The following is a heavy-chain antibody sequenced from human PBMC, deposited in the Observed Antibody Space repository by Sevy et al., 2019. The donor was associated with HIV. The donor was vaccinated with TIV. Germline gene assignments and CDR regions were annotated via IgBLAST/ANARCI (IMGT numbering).Heavy chain of an antibody. CDR3: ARDRGSGYSSSWYFRGQLNWFDP. V-gene: IGHV6-1*01. D-gene: IGHD6-13*01. J-gene: IGHJ5*02. CDR1: GDSVSSNSAA. Sequence: SQTLSLTCAISGDSVSSNSAAWNWIRQSPSRGLEWLGRTYYRSKWYNDYAVSVKSRITINPDTSKNQFSLRLNSVTPEDTAVYYCARDRGSGYSSSWYFRGQLNWFDPWGQGTLVTVSS. CDR2: TYYRSKWYN.